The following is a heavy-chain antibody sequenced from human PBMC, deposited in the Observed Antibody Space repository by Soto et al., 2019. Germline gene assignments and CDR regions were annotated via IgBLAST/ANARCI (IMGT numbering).Heavy chain of an antibody. V-gene: IGHV3-23*01. J-gene: IGHJ4*02. CDR3: AKDPTSYDSSAQFDS. CDR1: GFSFSIYA. CDR2: ISGGGGST. D-gene: IGHD3-22*01. Sequence: EVQLLDSGGRLVQPGGSLRLSCAASGFSFSIYAMNWVRQAPGKGLEWVSGISGGGGSTYYADSVKGRLTISRDNSKNTVYMQMNSLRFEDTAVYYCAKDPTSYDSSAQFDSWGQGTLVTVSS.